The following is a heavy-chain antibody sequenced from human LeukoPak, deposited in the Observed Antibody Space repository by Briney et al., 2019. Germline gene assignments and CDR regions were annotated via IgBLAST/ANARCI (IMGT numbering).Heavy chain of an antibody. CDR1: GFTFSSYS. CDR2: ISSSSSYI. CDR3: ARDKGADEGSKFDY. V-gene: IGHV3-21*04. Sequence: GGSLRLSCAASGFTFSSYSMNWVRQAPGKGLEWVSSISSSSSYIYYADSVKGRFTLSRDNAKNSLYLQMNSLRAEDTAVYYCARDKGADEGSKFDYWGQGTLVTVSS. J-gene: IGHJ4*02. D-gene: IGHD1-26*01.